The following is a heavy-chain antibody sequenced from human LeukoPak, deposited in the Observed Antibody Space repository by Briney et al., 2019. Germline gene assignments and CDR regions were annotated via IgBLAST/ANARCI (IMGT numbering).Heavy chain of an antibody. CDR1: GGSISSHY. J-gene: IGHJ5*02. CDR2: IYHSGST. D-gene: IGHD3-10*01. CDR3: ARGLVRGVGWFDP. Sequence: PSETLSLTRTVSGGSISSHYWSWIRQPPGKGLEGIGGIYHSGSTNYNPSLKSRVTISVDTSKKEFSLKVRSVTAADTAVYYCARGLVRGVGWFDPWGQGTLVTVSS. V-gene: IGHV4-34*01.